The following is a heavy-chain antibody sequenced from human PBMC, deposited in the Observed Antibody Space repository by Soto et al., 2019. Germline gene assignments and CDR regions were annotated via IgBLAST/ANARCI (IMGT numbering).Heavy chain of an antibody. CDR3: AVGSVDIVPTGMKPFDP. V-gene: IGHV1-69*12. D-gene: IGHD5-12*01. J-gene: IGHJ5*02. Sequence: QVQLVQSGAAVKKPGSSVKVSCKASGGTVSNYAISWVRQAPGQGLEWMGGIIPIFGTANYAQKFQGRVTITADESTSTAYMELSSLRSEDTAIYYRAVGSVDIVPTGMKPFDPWGQGTLVTVSS. CDR2: IIPIFGTA. CDR1: GGTVSNYA.